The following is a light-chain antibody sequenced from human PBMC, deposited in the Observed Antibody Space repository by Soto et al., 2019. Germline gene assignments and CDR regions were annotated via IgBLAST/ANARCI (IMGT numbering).Light chain of an antibody. Sequence: EIVLTQSPGTLSLSPGERGTLSCRARQSVTNNYVAWYQQKPGQAPRLLIHDASSRATGIPDRFSGSGSGTDCTLTIDRLEPEDFAVYFWQQCATSPLTFGQGPRVDIK. CDR2: DAS. CDR3: QQCATSPLT. J-gene: IGKJ1*01. CDR1: QSVTNNY. V-gene: IGKV3-20*01.